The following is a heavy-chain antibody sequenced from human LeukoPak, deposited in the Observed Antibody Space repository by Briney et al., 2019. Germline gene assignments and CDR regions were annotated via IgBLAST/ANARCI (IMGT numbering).Heavy chain of an antibody. V-gene: IGHV3-21*01. CDR1: GFTFSSYS. CDR2: ISSSSSYI. D-gene: IGHD3-3*01. J-gene: IGHJ6*02. Sequence: GGSLRLSCAASGFTFSSYSMNWVRQAPGKGLEWVSSISSSSSYIYYADSVKGRFTISRDNAKNSLYLQMNSLRAEDTAVYYCARGQTIFGVDPGYYYYGMDVWGQGTTVIVSS. CDR3: ARGQTIFGVDPGYYYYGMDV.